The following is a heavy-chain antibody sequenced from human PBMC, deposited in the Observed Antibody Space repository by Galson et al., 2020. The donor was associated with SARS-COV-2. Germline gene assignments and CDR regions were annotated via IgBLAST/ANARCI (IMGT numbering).Heavy chain of an antibody. CDR1: GFTFSSYA. CDR2: ISYDGSNK. V-gene: IGHV3-30*04. D-gene: IGHD3-3*01. CDR3: ARELLTIFGGGWFDP. Sequence: GGSLRLSCAASGFTFSSYAMHWVHQAPGKGLEWVAVISYDGSNKYYADSVKGRFTISRDNSKNTLYLQMNSLRAEDTAVYYCARELLTIFGGGWFDPWGQGTLVTVSS. J-gene: IGHJ5*02.